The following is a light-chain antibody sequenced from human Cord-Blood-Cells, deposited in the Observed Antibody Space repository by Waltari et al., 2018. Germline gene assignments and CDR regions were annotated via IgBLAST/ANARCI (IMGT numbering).Light chain of an antibody. CDR2: EVR. Sequence: QSALNQPASVSGSPGQSITISCTGTSSELGGYTYVSRYQQHTGKAPNLMIYEVRNRPSGFANRFSGSKSGNPASLTIAGLQAEDEADYYCSSYTSSITPVVFGGGTKLTAL. CDR3: SSYTSSITPVV. J-gene: IGLJ2*01. V-gene: IGLV2-14*01. CDR1: SSELGGYTY.